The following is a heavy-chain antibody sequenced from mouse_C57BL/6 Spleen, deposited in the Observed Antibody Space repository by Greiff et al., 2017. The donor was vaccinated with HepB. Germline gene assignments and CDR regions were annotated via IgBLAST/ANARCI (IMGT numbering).Heavy chain of an antibody. CDR3: ARDGNLLKYFDV. CDR2: INPYNGGT. CDR1: GYTFTDYY. D-gene: IGHD2-1*01. V-gene: IGHV1-19*01. J-gene: IGHJ1*03. Sequence: EVQLQQSGPVLVKPGASVKMSCKASGYTFTDYYMNWVKQSHGKSLEWIGVINPYNGGTSYNQKFKGKATLTVDKSSSTAYMELNSLTSEDSAVYYCARDGNLLKYFDVWGTGTTVTVSS.